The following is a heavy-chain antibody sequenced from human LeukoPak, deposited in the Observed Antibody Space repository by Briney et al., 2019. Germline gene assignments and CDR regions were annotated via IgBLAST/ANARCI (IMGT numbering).Heavy chain of an antibody. CDR1: GGSISRSRDY. CDR2: IYYSGST. D-gene: IGHD3-9*01. J-gene: IGHJ4*02. Sequence: SETLSLTCTVSGGSISRSRDYWGWIRQPPGKGLEWIGSIYYSGSTYYNPSLKSRVTISVDTSKNQFSLKLSPVTAADTAVYYCARSRGHFDWRPKSYYFDYWGQGTLVTVSS. CDR3: ARSRGHFDWRPKSYYFDY. V-gene: IGHV4-39*01.